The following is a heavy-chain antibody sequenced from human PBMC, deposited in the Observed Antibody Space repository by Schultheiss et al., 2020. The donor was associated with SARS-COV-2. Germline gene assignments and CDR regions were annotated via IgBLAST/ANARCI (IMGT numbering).Heavy chain of an antibody. Sequence: SVKVSCKASGYTFTSYAMNWVRQAPGQGLEWMGGIIPIFGTANYAQKFQGRVTMTRDTSTSTVYMELSSLRSEDTAVYYCARGYCSSTSCSSIGTTLAVARGRAPPDYWGQGTLVTVSS. V-gene: IGHV1-69*05. J-gene: IGHJ4*02. D-gene: IGHD2-2*01. CDR3: ARGYCSSTSCSSIGTTLAVARGRAPPDY. CDR2: IIPIFGTA. CDR1: GYTFTSYA.